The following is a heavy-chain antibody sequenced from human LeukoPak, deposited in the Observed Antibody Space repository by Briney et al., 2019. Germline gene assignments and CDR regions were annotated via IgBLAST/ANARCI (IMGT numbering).Heavy chain of an antibody. D-gene: IGHD6-13*01. J-gene: IGHJ4*02. CDR1: GGSFSGYY. CDR3: ARGIVAVGNIDY. V-gene: IGHV4-34*01. CDR2: INHSGST. Sequence: SETLSLTCAVYGGSFSGYYWGWIRQPPGKGLEWIGEINHSGSTNYNPSLKSRVTISVDTSKNQFSLKLSSVTAADTAVYYCARGIVAVGNIDYWGQGTLVTVSS.